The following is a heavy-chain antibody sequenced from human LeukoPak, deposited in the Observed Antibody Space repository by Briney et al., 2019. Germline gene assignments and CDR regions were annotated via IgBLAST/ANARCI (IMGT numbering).Heavy chain of an antibody. CDR1: GGTFSSYA. CDR3: AENREGTYCGGDCLYYFDY. Sequence: ASVTVSCKASGGTFSSYAISWVRQAPGQGLEWMGGIIPIFGTANYAQKFQGRVTITTDESTSTAYMELSSLRSEDTAVYYCAENREGTYCGGDCLYYFDYWGQGTLVTVSS. J-gene: IGHJ4*02. V-gene: IGHV1-69*05. CDR2: IIPIFGTA. D-gene: IGHD2-21*01.